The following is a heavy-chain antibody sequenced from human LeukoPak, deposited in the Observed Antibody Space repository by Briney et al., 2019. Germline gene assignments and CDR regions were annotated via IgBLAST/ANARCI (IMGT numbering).Heavy chain of an antibody. CDR3: ARGNSSGWYYFDY. CDR2: ISYDGSNK. D-gene: IGHD6-19*01. CDR1: GFTFSSYG. V-gene: IGHV3-30*03. Sequence: GGSLRLSCAASGFTFSSYGMHWVRQAPGKGLEWVAVISYDGSNKYYADSVKGRFTISRDNSKNTLYLQMNSLRAEDTAVYYCARGNSSGWYYFDYWGQGTLVTVSS. J-gene: IGHJ4*02.